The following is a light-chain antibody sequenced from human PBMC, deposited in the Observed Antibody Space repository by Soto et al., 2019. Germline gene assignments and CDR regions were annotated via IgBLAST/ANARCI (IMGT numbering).Light chain of an antibody. CDR3: QQRSNWPT. J-gene: IGKJ5*01. Sequence: DIQITQSPSTLSASVGDRVTVTCRASQSISTSLAWYQQKPGKAPKLLIYKASNLESGVPSRLSGSGSGTEFPLTISSIEPEDFAVYYCQQRSNWPTFGQGTRLEIK. CDR2: KAS. V-gene: IGKV1-5*03. CDR1: QSISTS.